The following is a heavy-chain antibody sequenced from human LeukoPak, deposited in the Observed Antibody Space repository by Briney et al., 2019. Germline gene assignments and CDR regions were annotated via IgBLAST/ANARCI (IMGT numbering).Heavy chain of an antibody. CDR2: ISGSGGST. Sequence: GGSLRLSCAASVFTFSRYAMSCVRQAPGKGGEWVSAISGSGGSTYYADSVKGRFTISRDNSKNTLYLQMNRLRAEDTAVYYCAKCSTMISSKYYFDCWGQGTLVTVSS. J-gene: IGHJ4*02. CDR3: AKCSTMISSKYYFDC. V-gene: IGHV3-23*01. D-gene: IGHD3-22*01. CDR1: VFTFSRYA.